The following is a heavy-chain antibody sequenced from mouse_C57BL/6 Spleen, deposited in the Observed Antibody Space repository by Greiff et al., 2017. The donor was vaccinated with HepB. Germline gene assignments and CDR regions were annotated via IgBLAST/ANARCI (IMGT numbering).Heavy chain of an antibody. CDR1: GYTFTDYY. CDR2: IYPGSGNT. V-gene: IGHV1-76*01. Sequence: VQLQQSGAELVRPGASVKLSCKASGYTFTDYYITWVKQRPGQGLEWIARIYPGSGNTYYNEKFKGKATLTAEKSSSTAYMQLSSLTSEDSAVYFCARWIYDGYYGAMDYWGQGTSVTVSS. CDR3: ARWIYDGYYGAMDY. J-gene: IGHJ4*01. D-gene: IGHD2-3*01.